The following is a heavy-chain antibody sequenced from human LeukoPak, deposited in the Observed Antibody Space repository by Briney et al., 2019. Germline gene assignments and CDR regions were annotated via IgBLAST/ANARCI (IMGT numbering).Heavy chain of an antibody. V-gene: IGHV3-33*01. D-gene: IGHD6-13*01. Sequence: QPGRSLRLSCAASGFTFTTYGMDWVRQAPGKGLEWVALMWYDGSNKYYADSVKGRFTISRDNSRNTLYLQMNSLRDDDTAVYYCVRGVGVSRFNYFDPWGQGTLVIVSS. J-gene: IGHJ5*02. CDR1: GFTFTTYG. CDR2: MWYDGSNK. CDR3: VRGVGVSRFNYFDP.